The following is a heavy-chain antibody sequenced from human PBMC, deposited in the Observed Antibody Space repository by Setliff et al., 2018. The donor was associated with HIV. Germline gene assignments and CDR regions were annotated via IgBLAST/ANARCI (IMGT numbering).Heavy chain of an antibody. V-gene: IGHV1-46*01. D-gene: IGHD4-17*01. CDR2: INPAGNPT. CDR3: ARVRQMSNYGDYDYYFDY. J-gene: IGHJ4*02. Sequence: ASVKVSCKASGYSFTDYYIHCVRQAPGQGLEWMGWINPAGNPTSYAQTFQGRLTMTRDTSTNTVYMELSSRRSEDTAVYYCARVRQMSNYGDYDYYFDYWGQGTLVTVSS. CDR1: GYSFTDYY.